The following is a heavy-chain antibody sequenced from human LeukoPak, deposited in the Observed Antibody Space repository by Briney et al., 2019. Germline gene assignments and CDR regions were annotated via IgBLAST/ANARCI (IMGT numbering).Heavy chain of an antibody. CDR1: GGSISSYY. CDR2: IYYSGST. D-gene: IGHD3-22*01. J-gene: IGHJ4*02. CDR3: ARQRAMIVGISDY. V-gene: IGHV4-59*01. Sequence: TSETLSLTCTVSGGSISSYYWSWIRQPPGKGLEWIGYIYYSGSTNYNPSLKSRVTISVDTSKNQFSLKLSSVTAADTAVYYCARQRAMIVGISDYWGQGTLVTVSS.